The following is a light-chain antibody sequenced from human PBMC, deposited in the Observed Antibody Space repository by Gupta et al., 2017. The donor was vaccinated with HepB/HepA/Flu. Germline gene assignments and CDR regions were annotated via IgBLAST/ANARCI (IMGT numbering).Light chain of an antibody. J-gene: IGLJ2*01. Sequence: SSELTQDPAVSVALGQTVRITCQGDSLRSYYASWYQQKPGQAPVLVIYGKNNRPSGIPDLFSGSSSGNIASLTITGAQAEDEAYDYCNSRDSSGNLFGGGTKLTVL. V-gene: IGLV3-19*01. CDR3: NSRDSSGNL. CDR2: GKN. CDR1: SLRSYY.